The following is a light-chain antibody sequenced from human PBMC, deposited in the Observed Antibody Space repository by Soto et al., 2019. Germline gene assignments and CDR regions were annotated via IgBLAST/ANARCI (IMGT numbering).Light chain of an antibody. V-gene: IGKV1-5*01. CDR3: QHSSIFYT. Sequence: DIQVTQSPATLSASVGDRVTITCRASQSISSRLAWYQQKPGKAPNLLIYDASTLQGGVPSRFSGSGSGTEFPLTSSCLQPDDVATYFCQHSSIFYTFGQGTKVEIK. CDR2: DAS. J-gene: IGKJ2*01. CDR1: QSISSR.